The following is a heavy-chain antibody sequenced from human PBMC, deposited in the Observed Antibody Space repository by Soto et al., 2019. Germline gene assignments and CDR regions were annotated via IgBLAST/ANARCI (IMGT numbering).Heavy chain of an antibody. Sequence: PSETLSLTCAVYGGSFSGYYWSWIRQPPGKGLEWIGEINHSGSTNYNPSLKSRVTISVDTSKNQFSLKLSSVTAADTAVYYCARGRKDGVVPAARFGSWGQGTLATVSS. CDR1: GGSFSGYY. V-gene: IGHV4-34*01. CDR2: INHSGST. J-gene: IGHJ5*02. D-gene: IGHD2-2*01. CDR3: ARGRKDGVVPAARFGS.